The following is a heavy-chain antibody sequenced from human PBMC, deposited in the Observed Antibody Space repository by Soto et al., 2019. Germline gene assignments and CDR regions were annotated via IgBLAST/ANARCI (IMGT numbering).Heavy chain of an antibody. V-gene: IGHV3-23*01. CDR2: ISGTAHAS. Sequence: EVQLLESGGGLVQPGGSLRISCAASGFDFSNYGMSWVRQAPGKGLEWVSAISGTAHASYYAASVKGRFTISRDKSKTTLYLNLNSLRVEDTSVYFCVEDAPPPFSAWGQGTLVTVSS. CDR1: GFDFSNYG. D-gene: IGHD3-3*02. CDR3: VEDAPPPFSA. J-gene: IGHJ5*02.